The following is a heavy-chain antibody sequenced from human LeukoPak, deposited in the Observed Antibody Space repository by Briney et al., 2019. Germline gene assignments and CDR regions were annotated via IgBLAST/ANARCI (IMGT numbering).Heavy chain of an antibody. CDR3: ARNMGDYYGSGSYYPYYYYMDV. Sequence: GGSLRLSCAASGFTFITYWMSWVRQAPGKGLEWVANIKQDGSEKYYVDSVKGRFTISRDNAKNSLYLQMNSLRAEDTAVYYCARNMGDYYGSGSYYPYYYYMDVWGKGTTVTVSS. J-gene: IGHJ6*03. CDR1: GFTFITYW. D-gene: IGHD3-10*01. CDR2: IKQDGSEK. V-gene: IGHV3-7*01.